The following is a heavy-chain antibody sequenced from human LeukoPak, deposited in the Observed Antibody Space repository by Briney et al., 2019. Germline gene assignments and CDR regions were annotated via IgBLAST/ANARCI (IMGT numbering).Heavy chain of an antibody. J-gene: IGHJ4*02. D-gene: IGHD4-23*01. CDR1: GFTFSTYA. Sequence: AGGSLRLSCAASGFTFSTYAMNWVRQAPGKGLEWVSAISGSGGSTYYADSVKGRFTISRDNSKNTLYLQMNSLRAEDTAVYYCARGAHKRDDYGGFFDYWGQGTLVTVSS. CDR3: ARGAHKRDDYGGFFDY. V-gene: IGHV3-23*01. CDR2: ISGSGGST.